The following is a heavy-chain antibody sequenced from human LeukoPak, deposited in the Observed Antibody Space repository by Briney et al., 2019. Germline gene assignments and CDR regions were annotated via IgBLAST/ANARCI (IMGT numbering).Heavy chain of an antibody. CDR1: GFTFSSYE. Sequence: GGSLRLSCAASGFTFSSYEMNWVRQAPGKGLEWVSYISSSGSNIYYADSVKGRFTLSRDNAKNSLYRQMNSLRAKDTAVYYCARDSPSYYYGSGSYRAGVELFDYWGQGTLVTVSS. J-gene: IGHJ4*02. CDR3: ARDSPSYYYGSGSYRAGVELFDY. D-gene: IGHD3-10*01. V-gene: IGHV3-48*03. CDR2: ISSSGSNI.